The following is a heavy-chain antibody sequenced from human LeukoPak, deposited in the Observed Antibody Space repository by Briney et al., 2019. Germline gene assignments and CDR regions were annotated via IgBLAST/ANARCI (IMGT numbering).Heavy chain of an antibody. CDR2: ISSSGSYI. D-gene: IGHD1-26*01. V-gene: IGHV3-21*01. J-gene: IGHJ4*02. CDR1: GFTFGDYA. Sequence: GGSLRLSCTASGFTFGDYAMSWFRQAPGRGLEWVSSISSSGSYIYYADSVKGRFTVSRDNAKNSLSLQMNSLRAEDTAVYYCAKGGHDGTYYLSYWGQGTLVTVSS. CDR3: AKGGHDGTYYLSY.